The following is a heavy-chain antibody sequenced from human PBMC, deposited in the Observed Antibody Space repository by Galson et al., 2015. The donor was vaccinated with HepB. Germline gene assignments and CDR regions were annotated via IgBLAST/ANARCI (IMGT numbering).Heavy chain of an antibody. CDR2: IIPIFGTA. J-gene: IGHJ6*02. V-gene: IGHV1-69*13. CDR1: GGTFSSYA. D-gene: IGHD2-2*01. Sequence: SVKVSCKASGGTFSSYAISWVRQAPGQGLEWMGGIIPIFGTANYAQKFQGRVTITADESTSTAYMELSSLRSEDTAVYYCASATEYQPYYYGMDVWGQGTTVTVSS. CDR3: ASATEYQPYYYGMDV.